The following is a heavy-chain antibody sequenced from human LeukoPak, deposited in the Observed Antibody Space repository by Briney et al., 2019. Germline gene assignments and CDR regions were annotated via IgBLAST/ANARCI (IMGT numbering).Heavy chain of an antibody. V-gene: IGHV4-38-2*02. J-gene: IGHJ4*02. Sequence: PSETLSLTCTVSGYSISSGYYWGWIRQPPGQGLEWIGSIYYSGSTYYNPSLKSRVTISVDMSKNQFSLKLSSVTAADTAIYYCARDMAGATSIDYWGQGTLVTVSS. CDR2: IYYSGST. CDR1: GYSISSGYY. CDR3: ARDMAGATSIDY. D-gene: IGHD1-26*01.